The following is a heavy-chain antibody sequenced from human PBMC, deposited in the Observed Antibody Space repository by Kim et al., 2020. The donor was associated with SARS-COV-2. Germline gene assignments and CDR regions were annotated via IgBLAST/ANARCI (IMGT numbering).Heavy chain of an antibody. CDR3: ARDRSLGIAVAGTFDY. Sequence: SETLSLTCTVSGGSISSSSYYWGWIRQPPGKGLEWIGSIYYSGSTYYNPSLKSRVTISVDTSKNQFSLKLSSVTAADTAVYYCARDRSLGIAVAGTFDY. V-gene: IGHV4-39*07. CDR1: GGSISSSSYY. D-gene: IGHD6-19*01. CDR2: IYYSGST. J-gene: IGHJ4*01.